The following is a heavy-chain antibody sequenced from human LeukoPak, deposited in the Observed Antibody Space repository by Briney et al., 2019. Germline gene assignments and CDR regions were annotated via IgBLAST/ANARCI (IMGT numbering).Heavy chain of an antibody. D-gene: IGHD2-2*01. CDR1: GYSFTSYW. Sequence: GESLKISCKGSGYSFTSYWIGWVRQMPGKGLEWMGIIYPGDSETRYSPSFQGQVTISADKSISTAYLQWGSLKASDTAMYYCARSGYCSSTSCYPIDYWGQGTLVTVSS. CDR3: ARSGYCSSTSCYPIDY. J-gene: IGHJ4*02. CDR2: IYPGDSET. V-gene: IGHV5-51*01.